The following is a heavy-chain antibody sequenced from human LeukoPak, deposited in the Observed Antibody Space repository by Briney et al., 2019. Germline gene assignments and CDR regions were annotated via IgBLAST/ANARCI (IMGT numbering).Heavy chain of an antibody. J-gene: IGHJ3*02. CDR3: ARDRGLRYFDWSDAFDI. V-gene: IGHV3-30-3*01. CDR2: ISYDGSNK. D-gene: IGHD3-9*01. CDR1: GFTFSSYA. Sequence: PGRSLRLSCAASGFTFSSYAMHWVRQAPGKGLEWVAVISYDGSNKYYADSVKGRFTISRDNSKNTLYLQMNSLRAEDTAVYYCARDRGLRYFDWSDAFDIRGQGTMVTVSS.